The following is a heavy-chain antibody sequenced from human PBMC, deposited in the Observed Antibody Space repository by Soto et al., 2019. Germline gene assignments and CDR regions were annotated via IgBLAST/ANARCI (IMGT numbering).Heavy chain of an antibody. CDR2: IDPTSTEI. CDR1: GFNFGAFS. CDR3: ARDYLTGDPREAFDS. D-gene: IGHD7-27*01. Sequence: EVQLVESGGGLDKPGESLRLSFTDSGFNFGAFSLSWVRQAPGKGLEWVSSIDPTSTEIHYADSVEGRFSVYRDSTKNSLYLQMISLRFEDTGVYYCARDYLTGDPREAFDSWGQGTLVTVSS. J-gene: IGHJ4*02. V-gene: IGHV3-21*01.